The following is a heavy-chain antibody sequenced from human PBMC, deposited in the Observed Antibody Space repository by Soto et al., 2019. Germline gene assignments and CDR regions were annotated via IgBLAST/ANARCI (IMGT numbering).Heavy chain of an antibody. D-gene: IGHD6-19*01. Sequence: QVQLVQSGAEVKKPGASVKVSCKASGYTFTGYYMHWVRQAPGQGLEWMGWINPNSGGTNYAQKCQGWGTMTRDTAISTAYMELSRRRSDDTAVYYCARAPAGGIAVAGSSFWFDPWGQGTLVTVSS. J-gene: IGHJ5*02. CDR2: INPNSGGT. CDR3: ARAPAGGIAVAGSSFWFDP. CDR1: GYTFTGYY. V-gene: IGHV1-2*04.